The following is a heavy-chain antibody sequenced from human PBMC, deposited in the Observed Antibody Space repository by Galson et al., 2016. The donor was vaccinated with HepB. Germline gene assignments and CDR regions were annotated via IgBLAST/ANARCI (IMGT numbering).Heavy chain of an antibody. Sequence: SVKVSCKASGYTFTGGISWVRQAPGQGLEWMGWISPFNGKTNYAPKLQGRVTMTSDTYTRTFYMELRSLRSDDTALYYCARGNRNDYHFWGQGTLVTVSS. CDR3: ARGNRNDYHF. V-gene: IGHV1-18*01. CDR1: GYTFTGG. D-gene: IGHD1-20*01. J-gene: IGHJ4*02. CDR2: ISPFNGKT.